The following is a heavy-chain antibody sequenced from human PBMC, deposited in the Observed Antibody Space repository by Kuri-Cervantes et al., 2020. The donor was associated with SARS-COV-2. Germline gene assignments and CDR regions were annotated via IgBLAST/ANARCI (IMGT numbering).Heavy chain of an antibody. J-gene: IGHJ6*02. V-gene: IGHV1-2*04. D-gene: IGHD3-22*01. CDR3: ARDLDSSGYGYYYGMDV. CDR1: GYTFTGYY. CDR2: INPNSGGT. Sequence: ASVKVSFKASGYTFTGYYMHWVRHAPGQGLEGMGWINPNSGGTNYAQKFQGWVTMTRDTYISTAYMELSRLRSDDTAVYYCARDLDSSGYGYYYGMDVWGQGTTVTVSS.